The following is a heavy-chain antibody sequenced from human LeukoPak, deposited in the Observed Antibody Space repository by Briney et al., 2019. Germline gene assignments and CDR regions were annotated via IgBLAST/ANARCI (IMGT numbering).Heavy chain of an antibody. J-gene: IGHJ4*02. Sequence: PSETLSLTCAVYGGSFRGYFWSWIRQPPGKGSEWIGELNPSGGTNYNASLKSRITISVDTSKNQFSLNLASVTAADTAVYYCARIAFGGYIVAQDYWGQGTLVIVSS. D-gene: IGHD3-16*01. V-gene: IGHV4-34*01. CDR1: GGSFRGYF. CDR2: LNPSGGT. CDR3: ARIAFGGYIVAQDY.